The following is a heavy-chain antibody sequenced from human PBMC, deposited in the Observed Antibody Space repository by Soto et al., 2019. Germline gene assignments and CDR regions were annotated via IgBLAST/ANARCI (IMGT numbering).Heavy chain of an antibody. J-gene: IGHJ4*02. Sequence: VQLVQSGAEVQKPGSSVTVSCKASGGTFSSYTISWVRQAPGQGLEWMAGISPIFGTPIYAQKFQDRVTITADDSTMTAYMEMNRLTSEDTAVYYCARVVVGSRLSLDYWGQGTLVTISS. CDR3: ARVVVGSRLSLDY. CDR2: ISPIFGTP. CDR1: GGTFSSYT. D-gene: IGHD1-26*01. V-gene: IGHV1-69*01.